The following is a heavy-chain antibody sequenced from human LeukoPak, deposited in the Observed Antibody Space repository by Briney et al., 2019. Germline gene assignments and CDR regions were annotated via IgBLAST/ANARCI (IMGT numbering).Heavy chain of an antibody. CDR2: ISSSSSYI. CDR1: GFTVSSYS. J-gene: IGHJ4*02. V-gene: IGHV3-21*01. Sequence: GGSLRLSCAASGFTVSSYSMNWVRQAPGKGLEWVSSISSSSSYICYADSVKGRFTISRDNAKNSLYLQMNSLRAEDTAVYYCARGVYTGYFDYWGQGTLVTVSS. D-gene: IGHD5/OR15-5a*01. CDR3: ARGVYTGYFDY.